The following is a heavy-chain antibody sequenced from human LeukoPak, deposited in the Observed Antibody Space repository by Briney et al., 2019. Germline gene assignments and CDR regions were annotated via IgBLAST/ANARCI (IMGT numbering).Heavy chain of an antibody. CDR2: ISSSSSYI. CDR1: GFTFSSYS. V-gene: IGHV3-21*01. CDR3: AREGAPSDSSGYYYAEFDY. D-gene: IGHD3-22*01. J-gene: IGHJ4*02. Sequence: GGSLRLSCAASGFTFSSYSMNWVRQAPGKGLEWVSSISSSSSYIYYADSVKGRFTISRDNAKNSLYLQMNSLTAEDTAVYYCAREGAPSDSSGYYYAEFDYWGQGTLVTVSS.